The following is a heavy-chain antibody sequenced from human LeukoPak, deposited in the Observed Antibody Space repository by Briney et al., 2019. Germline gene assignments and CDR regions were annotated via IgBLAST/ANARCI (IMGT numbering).Heavy chain of an antibody. J-gene: IGHJ4*02. V-gene: IGHV3-30*02. CDR3: AKDFYDSSGYYYFDY. Sequence: GGTLRLSCAASGFTFSSYGMHWVRQAPGKGLEWVAFIRYDGSNKYYADSVKGRFTISRDNSKNTLYLQMNSLRAEDTAVYYCAKDFYDSSGYYYFDYWGQGTLVTVSS. D-gene: IGHD3-22*01. CDR2: IRYDGSNK. CDR1: GFTFSSYG.